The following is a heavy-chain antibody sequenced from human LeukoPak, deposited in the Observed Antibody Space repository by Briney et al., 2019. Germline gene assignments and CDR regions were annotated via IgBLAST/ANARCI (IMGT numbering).Heavy chain of an antibody. CDR3: ARDSTYYYASGSSGPHYFDS. V-gene: IGHV3-30*01. J-gene: IGHJ4*02. CDR2: ISNVETNT. CDR1: GFTFSNYA. Sequence: PGRSLRLSCAASGFTFSNYAMHWVRQAPGKGLEWVAVISNVETNTYYADSAKGRFTISRDNSKNTLYLQLNSLRAEDTSVYYCARDSTYYYASGSSGPHYFDSWGQGTLVTVSS. D-gene: IGHD3-10*01.